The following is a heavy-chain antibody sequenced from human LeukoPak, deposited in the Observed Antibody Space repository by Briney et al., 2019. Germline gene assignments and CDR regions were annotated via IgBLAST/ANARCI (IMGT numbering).Heavy chain of an antibody. CDR1: GGSFSGYY. J-gene: IGHJ3*02. CDR2: INHSGST. Sequence: PSETLSLTCAVYGGSFSGYYWSWIRQPPGKGLEWIGEINHSGSTNYNPSLKSRVTISVDTSKNQFSLKLSSVTAADTAVYYCARFRDCSSTSCYTQDAFVICGQGTRVTVSS. V-gene: IGHV4-34*01. D-gene: IGHD2-2*02. CDR3: ARFRDCSSTSCYTQDAFVI.